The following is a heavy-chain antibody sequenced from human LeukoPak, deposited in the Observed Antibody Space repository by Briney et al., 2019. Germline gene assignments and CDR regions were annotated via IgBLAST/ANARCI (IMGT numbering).Heavy chain of an antibody. V-gene: IGHV1-69*05. D-gene: IGHD3-22*01. Sequence: SSVKVSCKASGGTFSSYAISWVRQAPGQGLEWMGGIIPIFGTASYAQKFQGRVTITTDESTSTAYMELSSLRSEDTAVYYCARDQGYYYDSSGYYSWGQGTLVTVSS. CDR1: GGTFSSYA. J-gene: IGHJ4*02. CDR3: ARDQGYYYDSSGYYS. CDR2: IIPIFGTA.